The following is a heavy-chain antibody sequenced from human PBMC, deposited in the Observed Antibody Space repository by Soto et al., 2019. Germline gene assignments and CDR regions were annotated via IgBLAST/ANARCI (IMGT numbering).Heavy chain of an antibody. CDR2: ISAYNGNT. CDR3: ASGEAVGMDTISHYYYYGMDV. V-gene: IGHV1-18*04. D-gene: IGHD5-18*01. Sequence: SVKGSCNASGDTFTSYGIRCVRRAPGEGREGMGWISAYNGNTNYDQKLQGRVTMTTDTSTSTAYMELRSYVTAADTAVYYCASGEAVGMDTISHYYYYGMDVWGQGTTVTVSS. J-gene: IGHJ6*02. CDR1: GDTFTSYG.